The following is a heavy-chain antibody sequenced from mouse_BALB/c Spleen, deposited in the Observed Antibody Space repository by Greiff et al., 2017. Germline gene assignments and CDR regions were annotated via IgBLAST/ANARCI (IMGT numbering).Heavy chain of an antibody. CDR2: ISSGSSTI. D-gene: IGHD2-14*01. Sequence: VQLQQSGGGLVQPGGSRKLSCAASGFTFSSFGMHWVRQAPEKGLEWVAYISSGSSTIYYADTVKGRFTISRDNPKNTLFLQMTSLRSEDTAMYYCASHRYDGSWFAYWGQGTLVTVSA. CDR3: ASHRYDGSWFAY. CDR1: GFTFSSFG. J-gene: IGHJ3*01. V-gene: IGHV5-17*02.